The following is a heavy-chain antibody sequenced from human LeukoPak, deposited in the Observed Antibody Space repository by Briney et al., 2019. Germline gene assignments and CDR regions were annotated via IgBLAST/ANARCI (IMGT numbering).Heavy chain of an antibody. D-gene: IGHD2-2*01. J-gene: IGHJ4*02. V-gene: IGHV4-34*01. Sequence: SSETLSLTCAVYGGSFSGYYWSWIRQPPGKGLEWIGEINHSGSTNYNPSLKSRVTISVDTSKNQFSLKLSSVTAADTAVYYCARKGGRFVVVPAAHPYFDYWGQGTLVTVSS. CDR1: GGSFSGYY. CDR2: INHSGST. CDR3: ARKGGRFVVVPAAHPYFDY.